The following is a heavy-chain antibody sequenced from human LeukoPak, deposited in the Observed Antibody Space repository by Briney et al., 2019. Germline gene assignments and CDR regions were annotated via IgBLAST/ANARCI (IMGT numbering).Heavy chain of an antibody. D-gene: IGHD6-25*01. CDR2: TYYSGST. Sequence: SETLSLTCTVSGGSISSSTYYWGWIRQPPGKGLEWIGSTYYSGSTYSNPSLKSRVTISVDTSKNQFSLKLSSVTAADTAVYYCARHQRPLDYWGQGILVTVSS. CDR3: ARHQRPLDY. CDR1: GGSISSSTYY. V-gene: IGHV4-39*01. J-gene: IGHJ4*02.